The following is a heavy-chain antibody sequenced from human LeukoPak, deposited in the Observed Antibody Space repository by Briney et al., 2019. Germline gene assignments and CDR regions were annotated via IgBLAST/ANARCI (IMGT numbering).Heavy chain of an antibody. V-gene: IGHV4-4*07. CDR1: GGSISSYY. J-gene: IGHJ4*02. CDR3: AASSDDILTGYYIL. CDR2: IYTSGGT. Sequence: SETLSLTCTVSGGSISSYYWSWVRQPAGKGLEWIGRIYTSGGTNYNPSLKSRVTMSVDTSKNQFSLKLSSVTAADTAVYYCAASSDDILTGYYILWGQGTLVTVSS. D-gene: IGHD3-9*01.